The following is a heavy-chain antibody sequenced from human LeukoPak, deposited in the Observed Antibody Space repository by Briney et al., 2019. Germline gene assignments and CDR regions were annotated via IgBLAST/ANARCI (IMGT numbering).Heavy chain of an antibody. CDR3: ARGSKVPRVLGFLYYCGSGSYYTFDY. V-gene: IGHV1-8*01. Sequence: GASVKVSCKASGYTFTSYDINWVRQATGQGLAWMGWMNPNSGNTGYAQKFQGRVTMTRNTSISTAYMELSSLRSEDTAVYYCARGSKVPRVLGFLYYCGSGSYYTFDYWGQGTLVTVSS. D-gene: IGHD3-10*01. CDR2: MNPNSGNT. J-gene: IGHJ4*02. CDR1: GYTFTSYD.